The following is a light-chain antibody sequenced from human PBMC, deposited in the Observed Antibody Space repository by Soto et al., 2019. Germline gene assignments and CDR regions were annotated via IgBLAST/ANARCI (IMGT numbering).Light chain of an antibody. CDR2: EVS. CDR3: SSYAGSNIV. CDR1: SSDVGGYNY. J-gene: IGLJ1*01. V-gene: IGLV2-8*01. Sequence: QPALTQPPSASGSPGQSVTISCTGTSSDVGGYNYVSWYQQHPGKAPKLMIYEVSKRPSGVPDRFSGSKSGNTASLTVSGLQAEDEGDYYCSSYAGSNIVFGTGTKVTVL.